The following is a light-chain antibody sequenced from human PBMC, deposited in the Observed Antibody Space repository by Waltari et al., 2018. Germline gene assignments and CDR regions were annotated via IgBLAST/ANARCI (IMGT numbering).Light chain of an antibody. CDR2: DAS. CDR3: LQYDNIPPYT. CDR1: QDISNY. Sequence: DIQMTQSPSSLSASIGDRVTITCQASQDISNYVNWYQQKPGKAPRLLIYDASTLESGVPSIFTGSGSGTDFTFTINSLQPEDIATYYCLQYDNIPPYTFGQGTKLEIK. V-gene: IGKV1-33*01. J-gene: IGKJ2*01.